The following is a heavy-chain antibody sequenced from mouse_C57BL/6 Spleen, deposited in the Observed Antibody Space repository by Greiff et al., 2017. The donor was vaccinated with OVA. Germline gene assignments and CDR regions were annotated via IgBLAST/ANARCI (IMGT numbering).Heavy chain of an antibody. J-gene: IGHJ2*01. CDR2: IDPSDSNT. Sequence: QVQLQQPGAELVMPGASVKLSCKASGYTFTSYWMHWVKQRPGQGLEWIGEIDPSDSNTNYNQKFKGKSTLTADKSSSTAYMQLSSLTSEDSAVYYCARGVTGPLGYWGQGTTLTVSS. CDR1: GYTFTSYW. V-gene: IGHV1-69*01. CDR3: ARGVTGPLGY. D-gene: IGHD2-1*01.